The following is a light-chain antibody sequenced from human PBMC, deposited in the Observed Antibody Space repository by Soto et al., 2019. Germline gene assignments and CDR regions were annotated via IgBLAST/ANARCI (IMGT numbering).Light chain of an antibody. CDR1: SSNIGSNY. CDR2: RNN. CDR3: AAWDDSLSAFYV. J-gene: IGLJ1*01. V-gene: IGLV1-47*01. Sequence: QSALTQPPSASGTPGQRVTISCSGSSSNIGSNYVYWYQQLPGTAPKLLIYRNNQRPSGVPDRFSGSKSGTSASLAISGFRSEDEADYYCAAWDDSLSAFYVFGTGTKVTVL.